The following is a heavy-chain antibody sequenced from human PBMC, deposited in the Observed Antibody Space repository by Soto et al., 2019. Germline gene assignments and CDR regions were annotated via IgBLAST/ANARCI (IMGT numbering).Heavy chain of an antibody. CDR3: ASVAARPKSLDY. Sequence: GGSLRLSCAASGFTFSDYYMSWIRQAPGKGLEWVSYISSSGSTIYYADSVKGRFTISRDNAKNSLYLQMNSLRAEDTAVYYCASVAARPKSLDYWGQGTLVTVSS. CDR1: GFTFSDYY. CDR2: ISSSGSTI. V-gene: IGHV3-11*01. D-gene: IGHD6-6*01. J-gene: IGHJ4*02.